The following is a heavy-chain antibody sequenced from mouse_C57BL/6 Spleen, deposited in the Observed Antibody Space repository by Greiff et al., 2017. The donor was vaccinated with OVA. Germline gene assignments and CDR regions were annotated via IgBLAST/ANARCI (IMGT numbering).Heavy chain of an antibody. Sequence: GGGLVQPKGSLKLSCAASGFSFNTYAMNWVRQAPGKGLEWVARIRSKSNNYATYYADSVKDRFTISRDDSESMLYLQMNNLKTEDTAMYYCVRQGDYDEDWFAYWGQGTLVTVSA. J-gene: IGHJ3*01. CDR1: GFSFNTYA. CDR3: VRQGDYDEDWFAY. D-gene: IGHD2-4*01. V-gene: IGHV10-1*01. CDR2: IRSKSNNYAT.